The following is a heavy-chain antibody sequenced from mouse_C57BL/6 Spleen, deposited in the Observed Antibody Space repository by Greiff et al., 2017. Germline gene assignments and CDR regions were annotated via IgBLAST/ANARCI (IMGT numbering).Heavy chain of an antibody. CDR1: GYTFTSYW. J-gene: IGHJ4*01. CDR2: IDPSDSET. V-gene: IGHV1-52*01. CDR3: ARRRDYYYAMDY. Sequence: QVHVKQSGAELVRPGSSVKLSCKASGYTFTSYWMHWVKQRPIQGLEWIGNIDPSDSETHYNQKFKDKATLTVDKSSSTAYMQLSSLTSEDSAVYYCARRRDYYYAMDYWGQGTSVTVSS.